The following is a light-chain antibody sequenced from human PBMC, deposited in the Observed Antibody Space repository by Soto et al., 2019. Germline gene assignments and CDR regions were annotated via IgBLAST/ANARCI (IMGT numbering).Light chain of an antibody. V-gene: IGLV2-14*03. J-gene: IGLJ1*01. CDR2: DVN. Sequence: QSALTQPASVSGSPGQSITFSCTGTSSDAGSYDYVSWHQQHPGKAPKLIIYDVNNRPSGVPSRFSGSKSGNTASLTISGLQTEDEADYYCCAYSTSGTHVFGTGTKLTVL. CDR1: SSDAGSYDY. CDR3: CAYSTSGTHV.